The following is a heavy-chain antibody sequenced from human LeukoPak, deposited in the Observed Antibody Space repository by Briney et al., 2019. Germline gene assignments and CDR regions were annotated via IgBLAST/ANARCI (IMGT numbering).Heavy chain of an antibody. CDR1: GFTFSSYA. CDR3: AKDLNYYDSSGYPYHFDY. V-gene: IGHV3-23*01. J-gene: IGHJ4*02. Sequence: GGSLRLSCAASGFTFSSYAMSWVRQAPGKGLEWVSAISGSGGSTYYADSVKGRFTISRDNSKNTLYLQMNSLRAEDTAVYYCAKDLNYYDSSGYPYHFDYWGQGTLVTVSS. CDR2: ISGSGGST. D-gene: IGHD3-22*01.